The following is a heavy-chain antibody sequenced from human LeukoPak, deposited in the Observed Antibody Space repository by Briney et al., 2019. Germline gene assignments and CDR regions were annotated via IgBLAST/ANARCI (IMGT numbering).Heavy chain of an antibody. V-gene: IGHV4-59*08. Sequence: PSETLSLTCAVYGGSFSGYYWSWIRQPPGKGLEWIGYIYYSGSTNYNPSLKSRVTISVDTSKNQFSLKLSSVTAADTAVYYCARGDYYDSSGSDYWGQGTLVTVSS. CDR2: IYYSGST. CDR1: GGSFSGYY. CDR3: ARGDYYDSSGSDY. D-gene: IGHD3-22*01. J-gene: IGHJ4*02.